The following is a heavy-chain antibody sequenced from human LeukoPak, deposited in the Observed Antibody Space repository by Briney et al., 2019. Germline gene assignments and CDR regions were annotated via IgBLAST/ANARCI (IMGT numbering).Heavy chain of an antibody. CDR1: GFTFSGYS. CDR2: IKKDGSEK. CDR3: ARDLSGVTGYTYGRGIDY. D-gene: IGHD5-18*01. Sequence: GGSLRLSCAASGFTFSGYSMNWVRQAPGKGLEWVATIKKDGSEKYYVDSVKGRFTISRDNAKTSLYLQMNSLRAEDTAVYYCARDLSGVTGYTYGRGIDYWGQGTLVTVSS. V-gene: IGHV3-7*01. J-gene: IGHJ4*02.